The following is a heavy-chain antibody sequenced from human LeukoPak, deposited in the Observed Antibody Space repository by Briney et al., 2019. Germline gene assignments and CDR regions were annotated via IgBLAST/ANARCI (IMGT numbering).Heavy chain of an antibody. Sequence: GSVKVSCKASGYTFTSYHITWLRQATGQGLEWMGWMNPNSGSTVYAQSFQDRVIMTRDTSISTAYMELSGLRSEDTAIYYCARVDYTNYGWFDPWGQGTLVTVSS. CDR2: MNPNSGST. V-gene: IGHV1-8*01. D-gene: IGHD4-11*01. CDR3: ARVDYTNYGWFDP. CDR1: GYTFTSYH. J-gene: IGHJ5*02.